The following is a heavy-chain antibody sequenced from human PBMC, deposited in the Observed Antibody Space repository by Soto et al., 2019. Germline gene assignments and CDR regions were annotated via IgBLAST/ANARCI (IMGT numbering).Heavy chain of an antibody. CDR1: GGSFSGNY. D-gene: IGHD3-10*01. CDR2: INHSGST. V-gene: IGHV4-34*01. Sequence: QVQLQQWGAGLLKPSETLSLTCAVYGGSFSGNYWSWIRQPPGEGLEWIGEINHSGSTNYNPSLKSRVTVSVDTSKNQYSLKLSSVTAADTAVYYCARVPTMVRGVISGDDYFDYWGQGTLVTVSS. CDR3: ARVPTMVRGVISGDDYFDY. J-gene: IGHJ4*02.